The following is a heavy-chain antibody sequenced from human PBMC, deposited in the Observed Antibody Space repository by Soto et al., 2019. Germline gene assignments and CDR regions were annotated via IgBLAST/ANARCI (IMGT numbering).Heavy chain of an antibody. CDR2: ISKDGMNK. CDR3: ARDMYSSDYFVKWFEP. Sequence: ESGGGVVQPGRSLRLSCTASGFSFSSYAMYWFRQPPGKGLEWVAVISKDGMNKNYADSVKGRVTVSRDNANYSLDLQLNSLRGEDTPMYYCARDMYSSDYFVKWFEPWGQGTLVTVSS. CDR1: GFSFSSYA. J-gene: IGHJ5*02. D-gene: IGHD6-19*01. V-gene: IGHV3-30*04.